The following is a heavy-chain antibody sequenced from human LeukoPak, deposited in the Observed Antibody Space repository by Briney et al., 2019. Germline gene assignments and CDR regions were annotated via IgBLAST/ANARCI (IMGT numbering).Heavy chain of an antibody. J-gene: IGHJ4*02. D-gene: IGHD3-22*01. V-gene: IGHV3-21*01. CDR1: GFTFSTSW. Sequence: GGSLRLSCAASGFTFSTSWMYWVRQAPGKGLEWVSAISGSGGSTYYADSVKGRFTISRDNAKNSLYLRMNSLRAEDTAVYYCARDGSSGYYFDYWGQGTLVTVSS. CDR3: ARDGSSGYYFDY. CDR2: ISGSGGST.